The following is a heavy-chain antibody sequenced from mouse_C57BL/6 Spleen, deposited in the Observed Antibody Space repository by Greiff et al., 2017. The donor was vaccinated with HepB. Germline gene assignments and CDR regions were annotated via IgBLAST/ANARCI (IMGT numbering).Heavy chain of an antibody. V-gene: IGHV1-15*01. CDR2: IDPETGGT. J-gene: IGHJ2*01. CDR3: TEGGIPFDY. CDR1: GYTFTDYE. Sequence: VQLQQSGAELVRPGASVTLSCKASGYTFTDYEMHWVKQTPVHGLEWIGAIDPETGGTAYNQKFKGKAILTADKSSSTAYMELRSLTSEDSAVYYCTEGGIPFDYWGQGTTLTVSS.